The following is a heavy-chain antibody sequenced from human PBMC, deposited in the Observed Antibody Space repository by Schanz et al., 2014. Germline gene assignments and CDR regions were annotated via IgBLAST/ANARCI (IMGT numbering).Heavy chain of an antibody. CDR3: NVGMAEGDEYFDY. V-gene: IGHV1-2*02. CDR2: IKPSSGGT. Sequence: KKTGTSLKVSCKASGYTFTGYYMHWVRQAPGQGLEWMGWIKPSSGGTNYAQKFQGGVALTMDTSINTAYMELSRLKSDDTAVYYCNVGMAEGDEYFDYWGEGALINVSA. D-gene: IGHD6-13*01. J-gene: IGHJ4*02. CDR1: GYTFTGYY.